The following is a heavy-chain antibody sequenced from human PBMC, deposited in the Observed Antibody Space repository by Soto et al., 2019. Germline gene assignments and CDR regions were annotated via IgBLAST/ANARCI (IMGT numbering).Heavy chain of an antibody. V-gene: IGHV5-51*01. J-gene: IGHJ6*02. CDR2: IYPGDSDT. Sequence: GESLKISCKGSGYSFASYWIGWVRQMPGKDLEWMGIIYPGDSDTRYSPSFQGQVTISADRSLRTAYLQWTSLKASDTALFYCARTRSFTLGFYYDGMDVWGQGTTVTVSS. D-gene: IGHD6-6*01. CDR3: ARTRSFTLGFYYDGMDV. CDR1: GYSFASYW.